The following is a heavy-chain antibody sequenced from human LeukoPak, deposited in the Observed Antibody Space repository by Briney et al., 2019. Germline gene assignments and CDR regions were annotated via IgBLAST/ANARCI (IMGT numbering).Heavy chain of an antibody. CDR2: IYSGGST. J-gene: IGHJ6*03. V-gene: IGHV3-66*01. CDR1: GFTFSSYS. CDR3: ARDPAAGYYYYYMDV. Sequence: GGSLRLSCAASGFTFSSYSMNWVRQAPGKGLEWVSVIYSGGSTYYADSVKGRFTISRDNSKNTLYLQMNSLRAEDTAVYYCARDPAAGYYYYYMDVWGKGTTVTVSS. D-gene: IGHD6-13*01.